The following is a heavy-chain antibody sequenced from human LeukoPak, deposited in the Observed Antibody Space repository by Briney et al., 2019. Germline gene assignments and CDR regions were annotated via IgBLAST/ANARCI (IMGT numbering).Heavy chain of an antibody. CDR2: INHSGST. V-gene: IGHV4-34*01. CDR3: ARGGPTYYDFWSGYYMSWFDS. J-gene: IGHJ5*01. CDR1: GGSSSGYY. Sequence: SETLSLTCAVYGGSSSGYYWSWIRQPPGKGLEWIGEINHSGSTNYNPSLKSRVTISVDTSKNQFSLKLSSVTAADTAVYYCARGGPTYYDFWSGYYMSWFDSWGQGTLVTVSS. D-gene: IGHD3-3*01.